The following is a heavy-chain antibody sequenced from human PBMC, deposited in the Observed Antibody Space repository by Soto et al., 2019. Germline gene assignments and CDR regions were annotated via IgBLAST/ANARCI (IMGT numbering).Heavy chain of an antibody. Sequence: QVQLMQSGAEVRRPGTSMRISCTTSGYNFNTYGIIWVRQAPGQGLEWMGWIRGYNGYTKYAQNFEDRVTLSTDPPTSTAFLELRNLRSGDTALYFCARDRDYSHTDADIDYWGQGTLVTVSS. J-gene: IGHJ4*02. V-gene: IGHV1-18*01. D-gene: IGHD3-16*01. CDR3: ARDRDYSHTDADIDY. CDR2: IRGYNGYT. CDR1: GYNFNTYG.